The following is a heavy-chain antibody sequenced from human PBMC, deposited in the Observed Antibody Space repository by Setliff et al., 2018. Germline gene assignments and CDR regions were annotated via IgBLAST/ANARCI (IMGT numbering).Heavy chain of an antibody. CDR2: MNPHSGNT. D-gene: IGHD1-26*01. CDR1: GYTFTSYG. J-gene: IGHJ4*02. CDR3: ARGRGGSYPLGY. V-gene: IGHV1-8*02. Sequence: ASVKVSCKASGYTFTSYGINWVRQATGQGLEWMGWMNPHSGNTGYAQKFQGRVTMTRNTSISTAYMELSSLRSEDTAVYYCARGRGGSYPLGYWGQGTLVTVSS.